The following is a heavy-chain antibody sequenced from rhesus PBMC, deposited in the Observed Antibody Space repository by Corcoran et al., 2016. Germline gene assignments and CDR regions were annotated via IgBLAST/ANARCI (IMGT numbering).Heavy chain of an antibody. V-gene: IGHV2-1*01. CDR2: IYWDDDT. CDR3: ARRRIVGTRYAHFDY. Sequence: QVTLKESGPALVNPTQTLTLTCTFSGFSLSTGGLGVGWIRQPSRKTLEWLAHIYWDDDTRNSTSLKMRLTITKDTTKKQVVLTVTNRDPRDTATEYCARRRIVGTRYAHFDYWGQGVLVTVSS. J-gene: IGHJ4*01. D-gene: IGHD1-44*01. CDR1: GFSLSTGGLG.